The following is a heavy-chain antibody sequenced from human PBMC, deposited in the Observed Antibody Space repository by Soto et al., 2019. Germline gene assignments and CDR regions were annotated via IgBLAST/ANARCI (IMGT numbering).Heavy chain of an antibody. CDR2: IYHSGST. Sequence: PSETLSLTCAVSGGSISSGGYSWSWIRQPPGKGLEWIGYIYHSGSTYYNPSLKSRVTISVDRSKNQFSLKLSSVTAADTAVYYCARQTRLRNYYFDYWGQGTLVTVSS. D-gene: IGHD3-9*01. V-gene: IGHV4-30-2*01. CDR3: ARQTRLRNYYFDY. J-gene: IGHJ4*02. CDR1: GGSISSGGYS.